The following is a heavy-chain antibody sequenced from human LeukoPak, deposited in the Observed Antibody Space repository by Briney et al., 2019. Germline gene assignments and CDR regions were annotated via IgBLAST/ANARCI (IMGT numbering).Heavy chain of an antibody. V-gene: IGHV4-39*07. CDR1: GGSISSSSYY. CDR2: INYSGST. Sequence: SETLSLTCTVSGGSISSSSYYWGWIRQPPGKGLEWIRSINYSGSTYYNPSLKSRVTISVDTSKNQFSLKLSSVTAADTAVYYCARNLRYYYYMDVWGKGTTVTVSS. CDR3: ARNLRYYYYMDV. J-gene: IGHJ6*03. D-gene: IGHD1-7*01.